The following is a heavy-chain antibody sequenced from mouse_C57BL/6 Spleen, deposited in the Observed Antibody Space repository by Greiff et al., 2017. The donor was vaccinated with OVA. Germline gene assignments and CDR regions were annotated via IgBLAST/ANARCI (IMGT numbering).Heavy chain of an antibody. CDR1: GFTFSSYT. CDR3: ARHEGSGYFDY. D-gene: IGHD3-2*02. J-gene: IGHJ2*01. Sequence: EVKLVESGGGLVKPGGSLKLSCAASGFTFSSYTMSWVRQTPEKRLEWVATISGGGGNTYYPDSVKGRFTISRDNAKNTLYLQMSSLRSEDTALYYCARHEGSGYFDYWGQGTTLTVSS. V-gene: IGHV5-9*01. CDR2: ISGGGGNT.